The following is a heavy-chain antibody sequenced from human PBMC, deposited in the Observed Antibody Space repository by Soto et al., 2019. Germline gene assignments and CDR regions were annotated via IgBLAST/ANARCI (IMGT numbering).Heavy chain of an antibody. D-gene: IGHD2-8*01. Sequence: VQLVQSGGEVTKPGASVKVSCKSSGYTFTSYGVSWVRQAPGQGLEWLGWISVYTGNTKQAQKFQDRVTLTTEASTSTAYMELRSLRSDDTAVYYCARDRCTTDRCYTHHFDVWGQGTTVTVSS. CDR3: ARDRCTTDRCYTHHFDV. V-gene: IGHV1-18*04. CDR1: GYTFTSYG. J-gene: IGHJ6*02. CDR2: ISVYTGNT.